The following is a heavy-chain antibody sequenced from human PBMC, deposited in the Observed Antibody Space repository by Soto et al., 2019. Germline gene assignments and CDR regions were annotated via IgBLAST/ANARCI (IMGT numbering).Heavy chain of an antibody. CDR1: GGSISSGGYY. CDR3: ARGVVYGMDV. D-gene: IGHD2-15*01. Sequence: SETLSLTCTVSGGSISSGGYYWSWIRQHPGKGLEWIGYIYYSGSTYYNPSLKSRVTISVDTSKNQFSLELSSVTAADTAVYYCARGVVYGMDVWGQGTTVTVSS. V-gene: IGHV4-31*03. CDR2: IYYSGST. J-gene: IGHJ6*02.